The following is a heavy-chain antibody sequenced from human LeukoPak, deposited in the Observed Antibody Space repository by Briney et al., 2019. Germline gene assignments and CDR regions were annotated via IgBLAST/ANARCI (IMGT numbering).Heavy chain of an antibody. V-gene: IGHV4-59*08. CDR3: ARRSSDGTSDY. J-gene: IGHJ4*02. CDR2: IYYSGSI. D-gene: IGHD2-15*01. CDR1: GGSISSDY. Sequence: SETLSLTCTVSGGSISSDYWSWIRQPPGKGLEWIGYIYYSGSIKYSPSLKSRVTISVDTSKRQFSLKLSSVTAADTAVYYCARRSSDGTSDYWGQGILVTVSS.